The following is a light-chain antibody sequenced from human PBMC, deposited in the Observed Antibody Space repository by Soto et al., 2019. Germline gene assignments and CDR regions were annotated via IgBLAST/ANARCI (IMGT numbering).Light chain of an antibody. CDR1: NIGSKS. V-gene: IGLV3-21*01. Sequence: SYELTQSPSLSVAPGQTATITCGGNNIGSKSVNWYHHKAGQAPVLVMSYDSDRPSGIPERFSGSNSGNTATLTLSRVESGDEAEYYCQVWDTSNDHHVFGSGTKLTVL. CDR2: YDS. CDR3: QVWDTSNDHHV. J-gene: IGLJ1*01.